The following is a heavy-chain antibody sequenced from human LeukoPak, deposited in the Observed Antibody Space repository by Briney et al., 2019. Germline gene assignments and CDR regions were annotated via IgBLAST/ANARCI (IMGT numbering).Heavy chain of an antibody. V-gene: IGHV4-4*07. J-gene: IGHJ6*02. CDR2: IYTSGST. CDR3: AREHRRLVGATIYYYYGMDV. D-gene: IGHD1-26*01. Sequence: KPSETLSLTCTVSGGSISSYYWSWIRQPAGKGLEWIGRIYTSGSTNYNPSLKSRVTMSVDTSKNQFSLKLSSVTAADTAVYYCAREHRRLVGATIYYYYGMDVRGQGTTVTVSS. CDR1: GGSISSYY.